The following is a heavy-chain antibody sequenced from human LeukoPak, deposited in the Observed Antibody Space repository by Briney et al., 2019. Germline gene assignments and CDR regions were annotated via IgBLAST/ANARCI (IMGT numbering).Heavy chain of an antibody. CDR1: GFTFSDYY. V-gene: IGHV3-11*01. CDR3: ARFGSTSPYYYYGMDV. Sequence: GGSLRLSCAASGFTFSDYYVSWIRQAPGKGLEWVSYISSSGSTIYYADSVKGRFTISRDNAKNSLYLQMNSLRAEDTAAYYCARFGSTSPYYYYGMDVWGQGTTVTVSS. J-gene: IGHJ6*02. D-gene: IGHD2-2*01. CDR2: ISSSGSTI.